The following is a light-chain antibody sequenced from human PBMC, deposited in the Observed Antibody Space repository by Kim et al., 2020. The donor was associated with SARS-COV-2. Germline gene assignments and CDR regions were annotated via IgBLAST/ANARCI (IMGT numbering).Light chain of an antibody. J-gene: IGKJ2*01. CDR3: QQSYSSPMYT. Sequence: DIQMTQSPSSLSASVGDRVTITCRASQSLSIYLNWYQQKPGKAPKLLIYAASNLQSGVPSRFSGSGSGTDFTLTISSLQPEDFATYYCQQSYSSPMYTFGQGTKLEI. CDR2: AAS. CDR1: QSLSIY. V-gene: IGKV1-39*01.